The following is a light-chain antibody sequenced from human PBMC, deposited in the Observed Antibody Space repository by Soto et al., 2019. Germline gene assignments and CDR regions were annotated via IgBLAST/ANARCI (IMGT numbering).Light chain of an antibody. J-gene: IGLJ3*02. Sequence: QSVLTQPPSASGTPGQRVTISCSGSSSNIGIYTVNWYQQFPGTAPKLLIYSNNERPSGVPDRFSGSKSGTSASLAISGLQSEDEAEYYCAAWDDSLTGWLFGGGTMLTVL. CDR3: AAWDDSLTGWL. V-gene: IGLV1-44*01. CDR1: SSNIGIYT. CDR2: SNN.